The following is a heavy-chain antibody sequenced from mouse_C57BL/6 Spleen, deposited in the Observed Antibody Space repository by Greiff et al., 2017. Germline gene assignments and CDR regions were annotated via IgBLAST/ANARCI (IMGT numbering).Heavy chain of an antibody. CDR1: GFTFSSYG. CDR3: ARHKAWFAY. CDR2: ISSGGSYT. Sequence: DVMLVESGGDLVKPGGSLKLSCAASGFTFSSYGMSWVRQTPDKRLEWVATISSGGSYTYYPDSVKGRFTLSRDNAKNTLYLQMSSLRSEDTAMYYCARHKAWFAYWGQGTLVTVAA. J-gene: IGHJ3*01. V-gene: IGHV5-6*02.